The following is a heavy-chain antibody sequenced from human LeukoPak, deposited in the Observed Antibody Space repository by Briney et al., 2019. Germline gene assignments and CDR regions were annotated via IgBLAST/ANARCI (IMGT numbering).Heavy chain of an antibody. V-gene: IGHV3-30-3*01. Sequence: GRSLRLSCAASGFTFSRYAMHWVRQAPGKGLEWVAVISYDGSNKYYADSVKGRFTISRDSSKNTLYPQMNSLRAEDTAVYYCASHYDTSGYHYFDFRGQGTLVTVS. CDR2: ISYDGSNK. CDR1: GFTFSRYA. D-gene: IGHD3-22*01. CDR3: ASHYDTSGYHYFDF. J-gene: IGHJ4*02.